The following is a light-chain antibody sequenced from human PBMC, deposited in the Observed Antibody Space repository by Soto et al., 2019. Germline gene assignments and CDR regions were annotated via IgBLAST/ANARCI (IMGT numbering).Light chain of an antibody. CDR3: QQYNSYPIT. Sequence: DIQMTQSPSTLSASVGDRVTITCRASQSISSWLAWYQQEPGKALKILIYKASSLESGVPSRFSGSGSGTEFTLTISSLQPDDFATYYCQQYNSYPITFGQGTRLEIK. V-gene: IGKV1-5*03. CDR2: KAS. CDR1: QSISSW. J-gene: IGKJ5*01.